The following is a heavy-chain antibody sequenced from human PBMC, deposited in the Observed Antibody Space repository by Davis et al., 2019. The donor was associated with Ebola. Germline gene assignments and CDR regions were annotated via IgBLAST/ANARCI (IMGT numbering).Heavy chain of an antibody. CDR3: ATLDILTTYVPYAMDV. D-gene: IGHD3-9*01. J-gene: IGHJ6*02. V-gene: IGHV1-46*01. CDR1: GYTFTSYY. CDR2: INPSGGST. Sequence: ASVKVSCKASGYTFTSYYMHWVRQAPGQGLEWMGIINPSGGSTSYAQKFQGRVTMTRDTSTSTVYMELSSLRSEDTAVYYCATLDILTTYVPYAMDVWGQGTTVTVS.